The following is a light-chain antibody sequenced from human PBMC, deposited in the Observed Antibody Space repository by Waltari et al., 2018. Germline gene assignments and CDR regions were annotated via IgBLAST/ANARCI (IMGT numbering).Light chain of an antibody. V-gene: IGKV1-27*01. Sequence: DIQMTQSPSSLSASVGDRVAITCRASQDISNSLAWYQQKPGQVPKLLIYTASTLPSGVTARFSGSGSGTDFTLTISNLQPEDVATYYCQKYNSAPWTFGQGTKVEIK. CDR3: QKYNSAPWT. J-gene: IGKJ1*01. CDR1: QDISNS. CDR2: TAS.